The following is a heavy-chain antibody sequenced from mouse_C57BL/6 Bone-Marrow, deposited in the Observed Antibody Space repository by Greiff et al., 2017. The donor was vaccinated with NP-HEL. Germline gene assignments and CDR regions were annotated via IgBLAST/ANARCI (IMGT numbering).Heavy chain of an antibody. V-gene: IGHV2-9*02. CDR1: GFSLTSYG. CDR3: ARDFSTATDY. J-gene: IGHJ2*01. Sequence: VQLVESGPGLVAPSQSLSITCTVSGFSLTSYGVHWVRQPPGKGLEWLGVLWAGGSTNYNPTLMSRLSISKDNSESQVFLTMNSLQTDDTAMYYCARDFSTATDYWGQGTTLTVSS. D-gene: IGHD1-2*01. CDR2: LWAGGST.